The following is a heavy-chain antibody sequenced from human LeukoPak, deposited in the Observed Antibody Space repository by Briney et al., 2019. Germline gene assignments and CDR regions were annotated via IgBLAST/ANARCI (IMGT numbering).Heavy chain of an antibody. CDR1: GGSISSSSYY. Sequence: SETLSLTCTVSGGSISSSSYYWGWIRQLPGKGLEWIGSIYYSGSTYYNPSLKSRVTISVDTSKNQFSLKLSSVTAADTAVYYCARITYTYYYGSGSYIFDYWGQGTLVTVSS. J-gene: IGHJ4*02. V-gene: IGHV4-39*01. D-gene: IGHD3-10*01. CDR3: ARITYTYYYGSGSYIFDY. CDR2: IYYSGST.